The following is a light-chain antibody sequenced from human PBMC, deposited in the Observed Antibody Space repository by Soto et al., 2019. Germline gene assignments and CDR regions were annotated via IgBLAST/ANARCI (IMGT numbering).Light chain of an antibody. J-gene: IGKJ1*01. V-gene: IGKV1-39*01. CDR1: QSISNY. CDR3: QQTYSSPRT. CDR2: AAS. Sequence: DLQMTQSPSSLSASVGDRVTITCRASQSISNYLNWYQQKPGKAPKVLIYAASSLESGAPSRFSGSGSGTDFTLTISSLQPEDFATYYCQQTYSSPRTFGQGTKVEIK.